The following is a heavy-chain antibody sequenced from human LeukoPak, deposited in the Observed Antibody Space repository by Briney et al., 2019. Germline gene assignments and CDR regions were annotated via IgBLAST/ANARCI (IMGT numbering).Heavy chain of an antibody. CDR3: ATSDTVSTYNWFDP. CDR1: GGSISSNTYF. Sequence: SETLSLTCNVSGGSISSNTYFWGWIRRPPGKGLEWIGSIRYSGSTYYDPSLKSRVTISVDTSKNQFSLNLSSLTAADTAVYYCATSDTVSTYNWFDPWGQGTLVTVS. V-gene: IGHV4-39*01. J-gene: IGHJ5*02. D-gene: IGHD5/OR15-5a*01. CDR2: IRYSGST.